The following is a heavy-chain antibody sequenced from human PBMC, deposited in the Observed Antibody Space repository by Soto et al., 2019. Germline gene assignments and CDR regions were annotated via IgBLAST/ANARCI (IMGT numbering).Heavy chain of an antibody. CDR2: INAGNGNT. CDR3: ARVGAYSLPDY. D-gene: IGHD4-17*01. J-gene: IGHJ4*02. V-gene: IGHV1-3*05. Sequence: QVQLVQSGAEEKKPGASVKVSCKASGYTFTNYATHWVRQAPGQRLEWMGWINAGNGNTKYSQKFQGRVTITRDTAASTAYMELSSLRSEDRGVYSCARVGAYSLPDYWGQGTLVPVPS. CDR1: GYTFTNYA.